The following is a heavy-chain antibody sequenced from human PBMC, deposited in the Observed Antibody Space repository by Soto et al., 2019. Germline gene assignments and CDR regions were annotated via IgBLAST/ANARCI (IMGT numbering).Heavy chain of an antibody. Sequence: GASVKVSCKASGYTFTSYGITWVRQAPGQGLEWMGWSGGYNGDIKYAQKFQGRVTITADMSTSTAYMELSSLRSEDTAVYYCATFTSSGYYPPRDAFDIWGQGTMVTVSS. V-gene: IGHV1-18*01. D-gene: IGHD3-22*01. CDR2: SGGYNGDI. J-gene: IGHJ3*02. CDR3: ATFTSSGYYPPRDAFDI. CDR1: GYTFTSYG.